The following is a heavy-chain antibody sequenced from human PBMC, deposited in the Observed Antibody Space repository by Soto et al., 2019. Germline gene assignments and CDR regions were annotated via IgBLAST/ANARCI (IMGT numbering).Heavy chain of an antibody. CDR1: GGSISNVNYC. Sequence: QVQLQESGPGLVKPSQTLSLTCTVSGGSISNVNYCWSWIRQSPDKGLEWIGHIYNGGTTYNNPSLTXRXSXSXXAPNNQFSLKLSSVSAADTAVYYCARGPSGDNVDSWGQGTLVTVSS. D-gene: IGHD7-27*01. CDR3: ARGPSGDNVDS. V-gene: IGHV4-30-4*01. J-gene: IGHJ4*02. CDR2: IYNGGTT.